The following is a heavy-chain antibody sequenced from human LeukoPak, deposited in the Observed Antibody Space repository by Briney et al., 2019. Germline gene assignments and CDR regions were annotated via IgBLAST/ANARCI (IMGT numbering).Heavy chain of an antibody. Sequence: PSETLSLTCTVSGGSISSSSYYWGWIRQPTGMGLEWIGNYNYSGSTYYNPSLKSRVTISVDTSKNQFSLKLSSVTAADTAVYYCAGTYYYDSSGYFLMSVRALVGLFDYWGQGTLVTVSS. CDR3: AGTYYYDSSGYFLMSVRALVGLFDY. D-gene: IGHD3-22*01. CDR2: YNYSGST. CDR1: GGSISSSSYY. J-gene: IGHJ4*02. V-gene: IGHV4-39*07.